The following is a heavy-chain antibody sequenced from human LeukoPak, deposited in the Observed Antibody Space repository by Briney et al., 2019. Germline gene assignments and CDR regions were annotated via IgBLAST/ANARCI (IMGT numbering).Heavy chain of an antibody. CDR1: GFTFSNYG. Sequence: PGGSLRLSCVASGFTFSNYGMSWVRQAPGKGLEWVSGISGDSRAIDYAAPVKGRFTTSRDNSRNTLYVQMNSLRADDTAVYFCAKRLGAPRAFDYWGQGTLVTVSS. J-gene: IGHJ4*02. CDR3: AKRLGAPRAFDY. D-gene: IGHD4/OR15-4a*01. V-gene: IGHV3-23*01. CDR2: ISGDSRAI.